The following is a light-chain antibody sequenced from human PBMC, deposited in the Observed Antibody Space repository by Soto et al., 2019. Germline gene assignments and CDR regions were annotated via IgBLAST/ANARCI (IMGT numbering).Light chain of an antibody. CDR1: QSVSSY. J-gene: IGKJ4*01. CDR2: DAS. V-gene: IGKV3-11*01. Sequence: EIVLTQSPATLSLSPGERATLSCRASQSVSSYLAWYQQKPGQAPRLLIYDASNRATGIPARFSGSGSGTDFTLTISNPEAEDFAVYYCQQRSTWTFGRGTKVEIK. CDR3: QQRSTWT.